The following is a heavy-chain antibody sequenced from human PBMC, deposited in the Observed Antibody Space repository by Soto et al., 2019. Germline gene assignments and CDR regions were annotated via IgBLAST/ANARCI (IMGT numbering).Heavy chain of an antibody. D-gene: IGHD2-15*01. CDR2: ISGSGGST. J-gene: IGHJ4*02. Sequence: GSLRLSCAASGFTFSSYAMSWVRQAPGKGLEWVSAISGSGGSTYYADSVKGRFTISRDNSKNTLYLQMNSLRAEDTAVYYCAKEPGLGYCSGGSCYTPVSLDYWGQGTLVTVSS. CDR3: AKEPGLGYCSGGSCYTPVSLDY. CDR1: GFTFSSYA. V-gene: IGHV3-23*01.